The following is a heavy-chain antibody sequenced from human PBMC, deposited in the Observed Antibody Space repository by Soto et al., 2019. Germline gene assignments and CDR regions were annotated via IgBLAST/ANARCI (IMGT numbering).Heavy chain of an antibody. CDR3: ARDYCSGTTCYQSDH. V-gene: IGHV5-51*01. J-gene: IGHJ5*02. CDR1: GYRFTNYW. D-gene: IGHD2-2*01. Sequence: GESLKICCKGSGYRFTNYWIGWVRQMPGKGLEWMGIIYPGDSDTRYSPSFQGQVTISADKSINTAYLQWSSLKASDTAMYYCARDYCSGTTCYQSDHWAHGSQVTV. CDR2: IYPGDSDT.